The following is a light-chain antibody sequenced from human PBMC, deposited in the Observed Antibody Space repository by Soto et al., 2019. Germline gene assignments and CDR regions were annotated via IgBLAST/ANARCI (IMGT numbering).Light chain of an antibody. CDR3: CSDAGTSSYL. V-gene: IGLV2-23*02. CDR2: EVA. CDR1: NSYLGSFNF. J-gene: IGLJ1*01. Sequence: QSVLTQPASVSGFPGQSITISCTRNNSYLGSFNFVSWYQQHPGKAPKVMIYEVAKRPSGISDRFSGSKSGNTASLTISGLQVEDEADYYCCSDAGTSSYLFGTGTKVTVL.